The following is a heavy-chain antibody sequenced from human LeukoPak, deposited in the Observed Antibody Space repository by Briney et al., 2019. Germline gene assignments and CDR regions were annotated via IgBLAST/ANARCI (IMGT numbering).Heavy chain of an antibody. D-gene: IGHD3-10*01. V-gene: IGHV4-34*01. CDR2: INHSGST. Sequence: SETLSLTCAVYGGSFSGYYWSWIRQPPGKGLEWIGEINHSGSTNYNPSLKSRVTISVDTSKNQFSLKLSSVTAADTAVYYCARVSLGSFDYWGQGTLVTVSS. CDR3: ARVSLGSFDY. J-gene: IGHJ4*02. CDR1: GGSFSGYY.